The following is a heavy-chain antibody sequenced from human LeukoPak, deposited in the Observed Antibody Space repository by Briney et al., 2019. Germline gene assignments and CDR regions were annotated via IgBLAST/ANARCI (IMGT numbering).Heavy chain of an antibody. CDR3: ARGVGCSSTSCHNWFDP. J-gene: IGHJ5*02. V-gene: IGHV4-4*07. CDR2: TSGST. Sequence: TSGSTNYNPSLKSRVTMSVDTSKNQFSLKLSSVTAADTAVYYCARGVGCSSTSCHNWFDPWGQGTLVTVSS. D-gene: IGHD2-2*01.